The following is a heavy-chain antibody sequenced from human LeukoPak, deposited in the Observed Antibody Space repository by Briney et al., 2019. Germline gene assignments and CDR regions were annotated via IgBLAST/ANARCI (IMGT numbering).Heavy chain of an antibody. CDR2: IWYDGSNK. V-gene: IGHV3-33*01. Sequence: PGGSLRLSCAASGFTFRNYGMHWVRQAPGKGLEWVAVIWYDGSNKYYADSVKGRFTISRDNSKNTLYLQMNSLRADDTAVYYCARDRSRIAVAVDWGQGTLVTVSS. D-gene: IGHD6-19*01. CDR1: GFTFRNYG. CDR3: ARDRSRIAVAVD. J-gene: IGHJ4*02.